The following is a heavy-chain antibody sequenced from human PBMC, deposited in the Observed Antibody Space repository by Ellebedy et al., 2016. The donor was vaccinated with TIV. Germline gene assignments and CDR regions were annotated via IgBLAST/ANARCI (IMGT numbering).Heavy chain of an antibody. Sequence: ASVKVSCKASGGTFKNSAVSWVRQAPGQGLQWMGGIIPGVGSADYAQRFQGRLTTTADGSTSTVHMELNSLGSEDTAVYYCARMGRFGESMPPYYYFGMDVWGQGTTVTVSS. CDR2: IIPGVGSA. J-gene: IGHJ6*02. CDR3: ARMGRFGESMPPYYYFGMDV. CDR1: GGTFKNSA. V-gene: IGHV1-69*13. D-gene: IGHD3-10*01.